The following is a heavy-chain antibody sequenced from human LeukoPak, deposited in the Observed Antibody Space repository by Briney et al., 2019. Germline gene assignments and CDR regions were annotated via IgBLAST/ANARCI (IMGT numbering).Heavy chain of an antibody. Sequence: GGSLRLSCTPSGVIFSIYWMSWVRQAPGQGLEWVANINQDGSAKYYVDSVKGRFTTSRDNSKNTLFLQMNSLRAEDTAVFYCARAGGPHTVDVWGQGTTVTVS. D-gene: IGHD2-8*02. CDR1: GVIFSIYW. V-gene: IGHV3-7*01. J-gene: IGHJ6*02. CDR2: INQDGSAK. CDR3: ARAGGPHTVDV.